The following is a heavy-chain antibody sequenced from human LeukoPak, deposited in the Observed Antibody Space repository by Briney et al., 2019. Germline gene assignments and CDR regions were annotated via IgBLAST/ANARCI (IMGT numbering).Heavy chain of an antibody. D-gene: IGHD6-13*01. CDR3: AKFLKIAAAGHYFDY. V-gene: IGHV3-23*01. CDR1: GFTFSSYA. CDR2: ISGSGRST. J-gene: IGHJ4*02. Sequence: GGSLRLSCAASGFTFSSYAVSWVRQAPGKGLEWVSAISGSGRSTYYADSVKGRFTISRDNSKNTLNLQMNSLRAEDTAVYYCAKFLKIAAAGHYFDYWGQGTLVTVSS.